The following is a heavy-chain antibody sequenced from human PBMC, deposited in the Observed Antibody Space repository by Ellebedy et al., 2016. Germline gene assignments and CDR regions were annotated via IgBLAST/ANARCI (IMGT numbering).Heavy chain of an antibody. CDR2: IIPIFGTA. CDR1: GYTFTGYY. V-gene: IGHV1-69*13. J-gene: IGHJ4*02. D-gene: IGHD4-23*01. CDR3: ARLLTTVAPDY. Sequence: SVKVSXKASGYTFTGYYMHWVRQAPGQGLEWMGGIIPIFGTANYAQKFQGRVTITADESTSTAYMELSSLRSEDTAVYYCARLLTTVAPDYWGQGTLVTVSS.